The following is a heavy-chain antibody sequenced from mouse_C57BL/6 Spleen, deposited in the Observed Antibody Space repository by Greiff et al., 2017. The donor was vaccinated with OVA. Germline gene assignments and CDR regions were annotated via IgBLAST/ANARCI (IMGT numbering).Heavy chain of an antibody. CDR2: IYPRSGNT. D-gene: IGHD2-3*01. V-gene: IGHV1-81*01. Sequence: VQLQESGAELARPGASVKLSCKASGYTFTSYGISWVKQRTGQGLEWIGEIYPRSGNTYYNEKFKGKATLTADKSSSTAYMELRSLTSEDSAVYFCARKDGLYYFDYWGQGTTLTVSS. J-gene: IGHJ2*01. CDR1: GYTFTSYG. CDR3: ARKDGLYYFDY.